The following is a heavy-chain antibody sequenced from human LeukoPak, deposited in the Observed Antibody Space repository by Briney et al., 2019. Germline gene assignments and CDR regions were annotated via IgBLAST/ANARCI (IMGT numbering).Heavy chain of an antibody. J-gene: IGHJ4*02. D-gene: IGHD1-26*01. CDR3: ARHRINPGSYYQLGHFDY. V-gene: IGHV5-51*01. CDR2: IYPGDSDT. Sequence: GESLKISCKGSGYSFTSYWIGWVRQMPGKGLEWMGIIYPGDSDTRYSPSFQGQVTISADKSISTAYLQWSSLKASDTAMYYCARHRINPGSYYQLGHFDYWGQGTLVTVSS. CDR1: GYSFTSYW.